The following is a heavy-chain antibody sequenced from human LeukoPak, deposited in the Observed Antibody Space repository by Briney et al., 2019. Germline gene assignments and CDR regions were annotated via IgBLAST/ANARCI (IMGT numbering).Heavy chain of an antibody. V-gene: IGHV1-69*05. CDR1: GGTFSSYA. J-gene: IGHJ3*02. D-gene: IGHD2-15*01. CDR3: ARGDPSKIFEAFDI. CDR2: IIPIFGTA. Sequence: GASVKVSCKASGGTFSSYAISWVRQAPGQGLEWMGGIIPIFGTANYAQKFQGRVTITTDESTSTAYMELSSLRSEDTAVYYCARGDPSKIFEAFDIWGQGTMVTVSS.